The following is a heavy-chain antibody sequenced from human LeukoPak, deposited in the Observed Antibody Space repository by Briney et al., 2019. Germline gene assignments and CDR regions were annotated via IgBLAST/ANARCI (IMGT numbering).Heavy chain of an antibody. CDR2: MNPNSGNT. D-gene: IGHD2-2*01. CDR3: ARSIVVVPAALPTPPKYGMDV. Sequence: ASVKVSCKASGYTFTSYDINWVRQATGQGLEWMGWMNPNSGNTGYAQKFQGRVTMTRNTSISTAYMELSSLRSEDTAVYYCARSIVVVPAALPTPPKYGMDVWGQGTTVTVCS. V-gene: IGHV1-8*01. J-gene: IGHJ6*02. CDR1: GYTFTSYD.